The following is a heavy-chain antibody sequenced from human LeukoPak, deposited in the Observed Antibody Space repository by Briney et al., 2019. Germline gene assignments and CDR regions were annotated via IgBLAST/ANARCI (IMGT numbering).Heavy chain of an antibody. CDR1: GPTFTSYA. CDR2: IIPIFGTA. V-gene: IGHV1-69*01. J-gene: IGHJ4*02. CDR3: ARSRVSGYYDSSGYYD. D-gene: IGHD3-22*01. Sequence: SVKVSCKAAGPTFTSYAISWVRQAPGQGLEWMGGIIPIFGTANYAQKFQGRVTITADESTSTAYMELSSLRSEDTAVYYCARSRVSGYYDSSGYYDWGQGTLVTVSS.